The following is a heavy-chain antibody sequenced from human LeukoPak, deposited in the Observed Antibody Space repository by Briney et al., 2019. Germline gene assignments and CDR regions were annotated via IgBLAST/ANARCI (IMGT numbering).Heavy chain of an antibody. D-gene: IGHD2-15*01. CDR2: IYYSGST. J-gene: IGHJ5*02. CDR1: GGSIRSSYYY. V-gene: IGHV4-39*01. Sequence: SETLSLTCTVSGGSIRSSYYYWGWIRQPPGKGLEWIGSIYYSGSTYYNPSLKSRVTISVDTSKNQFSLKLSSVTAADTAVYYCARHLGAYCSGGSCYSGWFDPWGQGTLVTVSS. CDR3: ARHLGAYCSGGSCYSGWFDP.